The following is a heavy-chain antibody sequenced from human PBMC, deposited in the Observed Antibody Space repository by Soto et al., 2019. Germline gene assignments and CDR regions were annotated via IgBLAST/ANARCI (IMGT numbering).Heavy chain of an antibody. J-gene: IGHJ4*02. CDR1: GGSISSSNW. Sequence: QVQLQESGPGLVKPSGTLSLTCAVSGGSISSSNWWRWVRQPPGKGLEWIGEIHHSGSTNYNPSHKRRVTISVDKSKYQCSMKLSSVTAADTAVYYGARMGSSWYRFDYWGQGTLVTVAS. CDR3: ARMGSSWYRFDY. D-gene: IGHD6-13*01. CDR2: IHHSGST. V-gene: IGHV4-4*02.